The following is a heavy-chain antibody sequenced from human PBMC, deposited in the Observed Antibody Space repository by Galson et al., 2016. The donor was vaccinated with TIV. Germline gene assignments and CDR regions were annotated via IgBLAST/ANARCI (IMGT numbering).Heavy chain of an antibody. CDR2: LSLSGAYT. CDR3: AKVAKSWDYSWDAFDA. V-gene: IGHV3-23*01. D-gene: IGHD1-7*01. Sequence: SLRLSCAASGFSFRNYVMTWVRLTPGRGLEWVSSLSLSGAYTYYADSVKGRFTISRDNPRYTLFPQLNNLIAGDTDIYYCAKVAKSWDYSWDAFDAWGQGTVVTVSS. CDR1: GFSFRNYV. J-gene: IGHJ3*01.